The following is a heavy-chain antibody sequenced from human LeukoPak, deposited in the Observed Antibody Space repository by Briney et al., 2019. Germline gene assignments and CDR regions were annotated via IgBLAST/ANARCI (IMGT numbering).Heavy chain of an antibody. CDR1: GYTFTSYG. Sequence: ASVKVSCKASGYTFTSYGISWLRQAPGQGLEWMGWISAYNGNTKYTQKLQDRVTMTTDTSTSTAYMELKTLRSDDTAVYFCARAGYSRFVDDLDYWGQGTLVTVSS. V-gene: IGHV1-18*01. D-gene: IGHD1-26*01. CDR2: ISAYNGNT. CDR3: ARAGYSRFVDDLDY. J-gene: IGHJ4*02.